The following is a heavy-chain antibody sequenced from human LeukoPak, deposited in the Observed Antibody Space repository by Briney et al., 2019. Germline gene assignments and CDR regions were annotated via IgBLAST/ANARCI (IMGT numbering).Heavy chain of an antibody. D-gene: IGHD3-10*01. CDR2: ISAYNGNT. J-gene: IGHJ4*02. Sequence: GASVKVSCKASGYTFTSYGISWVRQAPGQGLEWMGWISAYNGNTNYAQKLQGRVTMTTDTSTSTAYMELRSLRSDDTAVCYCARDPTMVRGVIINHPLDYWGQGTLVTVSS. V-gene: IGHV1-18*01. CDR1: GYTFTSYG. CDR3: ARDPTMVRGVIINHPLDY.